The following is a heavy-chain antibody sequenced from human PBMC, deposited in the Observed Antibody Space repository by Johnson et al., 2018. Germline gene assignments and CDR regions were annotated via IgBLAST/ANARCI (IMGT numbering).Heavy chain of an antibody. J-gene: IGHJ6*02. CDR1: GFTFSSYA. V-gene: IGHV3-30*04. D-gene: IGHD2-15*01. CDR2: ISYDGSNK. CDR3: ARGHARYCYGMDV. Sequence: QVQLVQSGGGVVQPGRSLRLSCAASGFTFSSYAMNWVRQAPGKGLEWVAVISYDGSNKYYADSVKGRFTISRDHSKNTLYLQMNSLRAEDTAVYYCARGHARYCYGMDVWCQGTTVTVSS.